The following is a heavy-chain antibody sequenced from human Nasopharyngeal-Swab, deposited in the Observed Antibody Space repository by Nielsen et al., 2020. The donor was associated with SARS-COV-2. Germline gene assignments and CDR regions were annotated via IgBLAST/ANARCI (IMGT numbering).Heavy chain of an antibody. CDR2: INHSGST. D-gene: IGHD5-24*01. V-gene: IGHV4-34*01. Sequence: GSLRLSCAVYGGSFSGYYWSWIRQPPGKGLEWIGEINHSGSTNYNPSLKSRVTISVDTSKNQFSLKLSSVTAADTAVYYCARQYGREMATIYYWGQGTLVTVSS. J-gene: IGHJ4*02. CDR1: GGSFSGYY. CDR3: ARQYGREMATIYY.